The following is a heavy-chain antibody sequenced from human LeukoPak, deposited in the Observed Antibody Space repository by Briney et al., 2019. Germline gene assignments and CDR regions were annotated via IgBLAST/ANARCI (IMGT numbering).Heavy chain of an antibody. CDR3: ARDERGYYYSGAFFGATDF. V-gene: IGHV3-33*01. CDR1: GFTFNSYA. CDR2: IWYDGSNK. D-gene: IGHD3-22*01. J-gene: IGHJ4*02. Sequence: GGSLRLSCAASGFTFNSYAMHWVRQAPGKGLEWVAFIWYDGSNKYYADSVKGRFTVPRDNSKNTLSLQMNSLRAEDTAVYYCARDERGYYYSGAFFGATDFWGQGTLVTVSS.